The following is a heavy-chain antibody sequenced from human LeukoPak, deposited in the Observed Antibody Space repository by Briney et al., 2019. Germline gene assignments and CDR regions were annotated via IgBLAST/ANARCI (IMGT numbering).Heavy chain of an antibody. CDR1: GGSISSYY. CDR3: ARVEPPAYYYGMDV. J-gene: IGHJ6*02. D-gene: IGHD1-1*01. V-gene: IGHV4-59*12. CDR2: IYYSGST. Sequence: PSETLSLTCTVSGGSISSYYWSWIRQPPGKGLEWIGYIYYSGSTNYNPSLMSRVTISVNTSKNQFSLKLSSVTAADTAVYYCARVEPPAYYYGMDVWGQGTTVIVSS.